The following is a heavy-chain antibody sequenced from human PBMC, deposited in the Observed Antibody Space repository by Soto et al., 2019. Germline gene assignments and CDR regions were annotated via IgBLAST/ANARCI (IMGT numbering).Heavy chain of an antibody. CDR2: ISGSGGST. Sequence: GGSLRLSCAASGFTFSSYAMSWVRQAPGKGLEWVSAISGSGGSTYYGDSVKGRFTISRDNSKYTLYLQMNGLRAEDTAVYYCAKAVAATRDFQHWGQGTLVTVSS. D-gene: IGHD2-15*01. J-gene: IGHJ1*01. V-gene: IGHV3-23*01. CDR1: GFTFSSYA. CDR3: AKAVAATRDFQH.